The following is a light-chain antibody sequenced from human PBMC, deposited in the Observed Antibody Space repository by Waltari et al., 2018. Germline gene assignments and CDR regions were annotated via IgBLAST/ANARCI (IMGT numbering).Light chain of an antibody. J-gene: IGKJ1*01. V-gene: IGKV3-20*01. CDR2: DAS. Sequence: ENGLTQSPGPLSLSPGVRAILSCRASQTVDNRFLAWYQLKPGQAPRLLIHDASSRATGIPDRFSGSGSGTDFTLTISRLEPEDSAVYYCQQSYSTPQTFGQGTKVEIK. CDR3: QQSYSTPQT. CDR1: QTVDNRF.